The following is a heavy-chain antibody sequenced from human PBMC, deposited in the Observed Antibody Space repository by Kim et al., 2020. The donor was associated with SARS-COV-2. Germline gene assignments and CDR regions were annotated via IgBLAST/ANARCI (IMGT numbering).Heavy chain of an antibody. D-gene: IGHD3-22*01. J-gene: IGHJ4*02. Sequence: ASVKVSCKASGYTFTSYGISWVRQAPGQGLEWMGWISAYNGNTNYAQKLQGRVTMTTDTSTSTAYMELRSLRSDDTAVYYCARDLDDSSGYYYHYFDYWGQGTLVTGSS. CDR3: ARDLDDSSGYYYHYFDY. V-gene: IGHV1-18*04. CDR2: ISAYNGNT. CDR1: GYTFTSYG.